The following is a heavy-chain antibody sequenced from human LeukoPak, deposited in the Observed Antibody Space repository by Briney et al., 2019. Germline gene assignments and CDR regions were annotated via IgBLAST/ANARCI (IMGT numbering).Heavy chain of an antibody. D-gene: IGHD1/OR15-1a*01. Sequence: GGSLRLSCAASVFIFNTHAMAWVRQAPGKGLEWVSAISESGGGTYYGASVKGRFTVSRDNSKNTLYLQMNSLSAEDTAVYYCVKKRTVLTYPFDCWGQGALVTVSS. CDR3: VKKRTVLTYPFDC. CDR1: VFIFNTHA. J-gene: IGHJ5*01. CDR2: ISESGGGT. V-gene: IGHV3-23*01.